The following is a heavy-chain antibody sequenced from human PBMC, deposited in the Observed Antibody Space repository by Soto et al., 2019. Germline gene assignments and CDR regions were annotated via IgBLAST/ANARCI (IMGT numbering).Heavy chain of an antibody. D-gene: IGHD3-10*01. CDR2: INHSGST. CDR3: ARREYYYGSGSGKKNWFDP. J-gene: IGHJ5*02. V-gene: IGHV4-34*01. Sequence: PSETLSLTCAVYGGSFIGYYWSWIRQPPGKGLEWIGEINHSGSTNYNPSLKSRVTISVDTSKNQFSLKLSSVTAADTAVYYCARREYYYGSGSGKKNWFDPWGQGTLVTVSS. CDR1: GGSFIGYY.